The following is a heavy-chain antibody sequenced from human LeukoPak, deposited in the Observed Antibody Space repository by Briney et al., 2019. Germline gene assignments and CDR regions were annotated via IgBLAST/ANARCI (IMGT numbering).Heavy chain of an antibody. Sequence: PSETLSLTCTVSGGSISSSSYYWGWIRQPPGKGLEWIGSIYYSGSTYYNPSLKSRVTISVDTSKSQFSLKLSSMTAADTAVYYCASIDIAVAGTGWFDPWGQGTLVTVSS. V-gene: IGHV4-39*01. CDR1: GGSISSSSYY. J-gene: IGHJ5*02. CDR2: IYYSGST. CDR3: ASIDIAVAGTGWFDP. D-gene: IGHD6-19*01.